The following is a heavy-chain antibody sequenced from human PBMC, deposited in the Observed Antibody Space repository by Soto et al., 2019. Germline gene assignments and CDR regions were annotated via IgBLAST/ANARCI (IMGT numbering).Heavy chain of an antibody. Sequence: GGSLRLSCAASGFPFSSYWMHWVRQAPGKGLVWVSRINSDGSSTSYADSVKGRFTISRDNAKNTLYLQMNNLRAEDTAVYYCARPRSSSWYDFDYWGQGTLVTVSS. V-gene: IGHV3-74*01. J-gene: IGHJ4*02. CDR1: GFPFSSYW. CDR2: INSDGSST. D-gene: IGHD6-13*01. CDR3: ARPRSSSWYDFDY.